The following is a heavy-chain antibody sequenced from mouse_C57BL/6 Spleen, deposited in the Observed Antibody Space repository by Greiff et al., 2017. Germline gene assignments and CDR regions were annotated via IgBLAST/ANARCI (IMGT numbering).Heavy chain of an antibody. V-gene: IGHV3-6*01. CDR1: GYSITSGYY. D-gene: IGHD2-3*01. Sequence: VQLQQSGPGLVKPSQSLSLTCSVTGYSITSGYYWNWIRQFPGNKLEWMGYISYDGSNNYNPSLKNRISLTRDTSKNQFFLKLNSVTTEDSATYYCARGDGSLYYFDYWGQGTTLTVSS. CDR3: ARGDGSLYYFDY. J-gene: IGHJ2*01. CDR2: ISYDGSN.